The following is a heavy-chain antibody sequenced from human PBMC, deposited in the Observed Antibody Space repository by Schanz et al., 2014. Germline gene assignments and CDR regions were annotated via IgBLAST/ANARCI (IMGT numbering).Heavy chain of an antibody. CDR1: GYTFTRSG. CDR2: IGGSDGNT. D-gene: IGHD3-10*01. J-gene: IGHJ4*02. Sequence: QVQLVQSGGEVKTPGASVKVSCKASGYTFTRSGISWVRQAPGQGLEWMGWIGGSDGNTNFAQKFQGRVTMTADTSTSTAYMELRSLRSDDTAVYYCAKERAYYGSGSFDYWGQGTLVTVSS. CDR3: AKERAYYGSGSFDY. V-gene: IGHV1-18*01.